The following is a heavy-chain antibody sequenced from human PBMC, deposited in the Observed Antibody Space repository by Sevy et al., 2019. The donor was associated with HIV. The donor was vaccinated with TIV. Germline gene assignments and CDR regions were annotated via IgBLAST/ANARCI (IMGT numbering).Heavy chain of an antibody. CDR3: TTDIIYCYDSSGYYYY. J-gene: IGHJ4*02. V-gene: IGHV3-15*01. CDR1: GFTFSNAW. Sequence: GGSLRLSCAASGFTFSNAWMSWVRQAPGKGLEWVGRIKSKTDGGTTDYAAPVKGRFTITRDDSKIPLYLKINSLKTENTAVYYCTTDIIYCYDSSGYYYYWGQGTLVTVSS. CDR2: IKSKTDGGTT. D-gene: IGHD3-22*01.